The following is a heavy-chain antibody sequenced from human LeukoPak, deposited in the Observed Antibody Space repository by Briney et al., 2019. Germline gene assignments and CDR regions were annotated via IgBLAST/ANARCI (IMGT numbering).Heavy chain of an antibody. J-gene: IGHJ4*02. D-gene: IGHD3-22*01. V-gene: IGHV1-2*06. CDR3: ARGNGYVGQFFDN. CDR2: IKPNSGAT. Sequence: ASEKVSSKASGYSFSGYYMYWLRQAPGQGLEWTGRIKPNSGATDYAQRFQGRVTVTSDTSSSTSYVELTRLRSDDTAIYHCARGNGYVGQFFDNWGQGTLVTASS. CDR1: GYSFSGYY.